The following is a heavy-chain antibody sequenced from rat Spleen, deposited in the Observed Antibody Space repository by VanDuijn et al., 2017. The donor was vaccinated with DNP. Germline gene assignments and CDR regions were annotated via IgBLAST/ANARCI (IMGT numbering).Heavy chain of an antibody. J-gene: IGHJ3*01. CDR1: RYPIHSSY. Sequence: EVRLRESGPGLVKPSQSLPPPCSVTRYPIHSSYRWIWIRKFPGNKMVWIGHISYSVSTSYNPSLKSRISITRDTSKNQFILHSTSVPTEGTATYYCARLGDSFAYWGQGTLVTVSS. CDR2: ISYSVST. V-gene: IGHV3-1*01. CDR3: ARLGDSFAY.